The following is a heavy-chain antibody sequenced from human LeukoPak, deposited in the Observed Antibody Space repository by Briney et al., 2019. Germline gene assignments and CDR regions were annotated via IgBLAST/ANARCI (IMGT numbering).Heavy chain of an antibody. J-gene: IGHJ3*01. V-gene: IGHV3-23*01. CDR1: GFTFSGSG. Sequence: PGGSLRLSCAASGFTFSGSGMSWVRQAPGEGLEWVSLISYSGANSYYTDSVRGRFTISRDNSKDTLFLQMNSLRAEDTAMYYCARDMQLSTWGRGTMVTVAS. CDR2: ISYSGANS. D-gene: IGHD3-16*02. CDR3: ARDMQLST.